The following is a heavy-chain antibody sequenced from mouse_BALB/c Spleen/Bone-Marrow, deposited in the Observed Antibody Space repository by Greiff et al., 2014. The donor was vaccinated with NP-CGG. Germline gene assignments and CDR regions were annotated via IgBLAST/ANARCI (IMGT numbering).Heavy chain of an antibody. CDR1: GYTFTSSW. J-gene: IGHJ2*01. CDR2: IHPDSGNT. Sequence: QVQLQQSGSVLVRPGASVKLSCKASGYTFTSSWMHWAKQRPGQGLGWIGEIHPDSGNTNYNEKFKGKATLTVDTSSSTAYVDLSSLTSEDSAVYYCARGGYGNYYFDYWGQGTTLTVSS. V-gene: IGHV1S130*01. CDR3: ARGGYGNYYFDY. D-gene: IGHD2-1*01.